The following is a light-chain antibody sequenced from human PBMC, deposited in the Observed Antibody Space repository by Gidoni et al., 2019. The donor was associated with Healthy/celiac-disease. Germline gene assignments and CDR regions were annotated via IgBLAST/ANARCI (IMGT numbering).Light chain of an antibody. CDR1: QCISSS. J-gene: IGKJ2*01. CDR2: DAA. V-gene: IGKV1-13*02. Sequence: GDRVTITCRASQCISSSLAWYQQQPGKDPKLLIFDAASLESGVPSSCSGSGSWTDVTLTISSLQPDDFAAYYCRKFDSHLYIFGQGTKLEIK. CDR3: RKFDSHLYI.